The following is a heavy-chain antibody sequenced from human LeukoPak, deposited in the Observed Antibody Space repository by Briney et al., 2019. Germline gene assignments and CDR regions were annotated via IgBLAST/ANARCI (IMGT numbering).Heavy chain of an antibody. J-gene: IGHJ1*01. CDR1: GFTFSSYA. V-gene: IGHV3-48*01. D-gene: IGHD6-6*01. CDR2: ISSSSRTI. CDR3: AKDLSLEYSSSSYFQY. Sequence: GGSLRLSCAASGFTFSSYAMSWVRQAPGKGLEWVSYISSSSRTINYADSVKGRFTISRDNAKNSLYLQMNSLRAEDTAVYYCAKDLSLEYSSSSYFQYWGQGTLVTVSS.